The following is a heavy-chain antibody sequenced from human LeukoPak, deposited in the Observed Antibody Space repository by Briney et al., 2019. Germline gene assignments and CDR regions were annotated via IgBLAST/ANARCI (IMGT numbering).Heavy chain of an antibody. V-gene: IGHV3-66*01. J-gene: IGHJ4*02. Sequence: PGGSLRLSCAASGFTVSSNYMSWVRRAPGKGLEWVSVIYSGGSTYYADSVKGRFTISRDNSKNTLYLQMNSLRAEDTAVYYCARGMGATAFDYWGQGTLVTVSS. CDR1: GFTVSSNY. CDR2: IYSGGST. CDR3: ARGMGATAFDY. D-gene: IGHD1-26*01.